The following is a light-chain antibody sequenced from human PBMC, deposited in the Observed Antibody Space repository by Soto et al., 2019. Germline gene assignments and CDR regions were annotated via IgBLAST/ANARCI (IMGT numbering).Light chain of an antibody. V-gene: IGLV2-14*03. Sequence: QSVLTQPASVSGSPGQSITISCTGNSSEVGGYNFVSWYQHHPGKAPKVMIYDVSNRPSGVSNRFSGSKSGNTASLTISGLQAEDEADYYCDSYTSNGLYVFGTGTKVTVL. J-gene: IGLJ1*01. CDR2: DVS. CDR1: SSEVGGYNF. CDR3: DSYTSNGLYV.